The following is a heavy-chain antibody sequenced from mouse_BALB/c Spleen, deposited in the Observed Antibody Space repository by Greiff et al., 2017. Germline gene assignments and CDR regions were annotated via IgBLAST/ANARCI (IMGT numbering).Heavy chain of an antibody. J-gene: IGHJ4*01. V-gene: IGHV5-9-1*01. D-gene: IGHD2-10*01. CDR2: ISSGGSYT. Sequence: EVMLVESGGGLVKPGGSLKLSCAASGFTFSSYTMSWVRQTPEKRLEWVATISSGGSYTYYPDSVKGRFTISRDNAKNTLYLQMSSLKSEDTAMYYCARHGAYYGNYGDAMDYWGQGTSVTVSS. CDR3: ARHGAYYGNYGDAMDY. CDR1: GFTFSSYT.